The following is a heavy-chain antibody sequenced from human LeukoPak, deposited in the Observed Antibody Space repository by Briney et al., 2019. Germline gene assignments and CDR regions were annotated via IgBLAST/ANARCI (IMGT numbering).Heavy chain of an antibody. CDR2: IYYSGST. J-gene: IGHJ5*02. V-gene: IGHV4-31*03. Sequence: PSETLSLTCTVSGGSISSGGYYWSWIRQHPGKGLEWIGYIYYSGSTYYNPSLKSRVTISVDTSKNQFSLKLSSVTAADTAVYYCVRGLDVGYSYGYSSRPTRNWFDPWGQGTLVTVSS. D-gene: IGHD5-18*01. CDR1: GGSISSGGYY. CDR3: VRGLDVGYSYGYSSRPTRNWFDP.